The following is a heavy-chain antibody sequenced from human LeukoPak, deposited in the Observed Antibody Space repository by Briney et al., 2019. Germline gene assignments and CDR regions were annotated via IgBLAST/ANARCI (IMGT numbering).Heavy chain of an antibody. J-gene: IGHJ4*02. Sequence: GGSLRLSCAASGFTFSSYAMNWVRQAPGKGREWLSAIRGIGGSTYYADSVKGRFTISRDNSKNTLYLQMNSLRAEDTAVYYCAKAPTVTTLVIDFGGQGTLVTVSS. CDR1: GFTFSSYA. V-gene: IGHV3-23*01. D-gene: IGHD4-17*01. CDR3: AKAPTVTTLVIDF. CDR2: IRGIGGST.